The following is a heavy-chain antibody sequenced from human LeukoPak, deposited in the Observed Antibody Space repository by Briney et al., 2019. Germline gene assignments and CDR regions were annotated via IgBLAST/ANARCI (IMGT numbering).Heavy chain of an antibody. J-gene: IGHJ3*02. Sequence: ASVKVSCKASGFTFTSSAMQWVRQARGQRLEWIGWIVVGSGNTNYAQKFQERVTITRDMSTSTAYMELSSLRSEDTAVYYCAAHRLNYDILTGYYTDMTDDAFDIWGQGTMVTVSS. D-gene: IGHD3-9*01. CDR3: AAHRLNYDILTGYYTDMTDDAFDI. V-gene: IGHV1-58*02. CDR2: IVVGSGNT. CDR1: GFTFTSSA.